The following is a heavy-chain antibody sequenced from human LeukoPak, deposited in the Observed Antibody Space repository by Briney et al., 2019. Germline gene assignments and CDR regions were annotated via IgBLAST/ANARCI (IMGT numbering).Heavy chain of an antibody. D-gene: IGHD6-6*01. CDR2: ISGSGGST. CDR1: GFTFSSYA. V-gene: IGHV3-23*01. CDR3: ATNPKYSSYY. Sequence: GGSLRLSCAASGFTFSSYAMSWVRQAPGKWLEWVSAISGSGGSTYYADSVRGRLTLSKDNSKNPMYLQMNSLRAEDTAVYYCATNPKYSSYYWGQGTLVTVSS. J-gene: IGHJ4*02.